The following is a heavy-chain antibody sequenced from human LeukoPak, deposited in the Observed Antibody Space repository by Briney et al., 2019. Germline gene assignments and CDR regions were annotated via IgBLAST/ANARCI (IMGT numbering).Heavy chain of an antibody. CDR3: ARQIAVVEPTDPNWFDS. Sequence: SETLSLTCSVSGDSMSSGSYFWGWIRQPPGKGLEWIGSIFYSGSTYYTPSLKSRVTMSLDTSKNQFSLRLASVTAADTAVYYCARQIAVVEPTDPNWFDSWGQGTLVTVSS. CDR1: GDSMSSGSYF. D-gene: IGHD2-21*01. V-gene: IGHV4-39*07. J-gene: IGHJ5*01. CDR2: IFYSGST.